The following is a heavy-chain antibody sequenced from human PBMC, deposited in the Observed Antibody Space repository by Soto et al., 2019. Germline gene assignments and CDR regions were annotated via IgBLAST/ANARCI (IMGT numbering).Heavy chain of an antibody. CDR2: IIPIFGTA. CDR3: ARGGYYYDSSGPYKYYFDY. Sequence: SVKVSCKASGGTFSSYAISWVRQAPGQGLEWIGGIIPIFGTANYAQKFQGRVTITADESTSTAFMELSSLRSEDTAVYYCARGGYYYDSSGPYKYYFDYWGQGTLVTVSS. J-gene: IGHJ4*02. D-gene: IGHD3-22*01. CDR1: GGTFSSYA. V-gene: IGHV1-69*13.